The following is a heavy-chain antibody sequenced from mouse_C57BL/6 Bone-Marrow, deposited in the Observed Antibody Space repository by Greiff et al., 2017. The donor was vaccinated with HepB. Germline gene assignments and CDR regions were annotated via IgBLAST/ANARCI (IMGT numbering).Heavy chain of an antibody. CDR2: INPSNGGT. D-gene: IGHD2-4*01. J-gene: IGHJ3*01. CDR1: GYTFTSYW. CDR3: ARSSDIFDYDGEGFAY. V-gene: IGHV1-53*01. Sequence: QVQLQQPGTELVKPGASVKLSCKASGYTFTSYWMHWVKQRPGQGLEWIGNINPSNGGTNYNEKFKSKATLTVDKSSSTAYMQLSSLTSEDSAVYYCARSSDIFDYDGEGFAYWGQGTLVTVSA.